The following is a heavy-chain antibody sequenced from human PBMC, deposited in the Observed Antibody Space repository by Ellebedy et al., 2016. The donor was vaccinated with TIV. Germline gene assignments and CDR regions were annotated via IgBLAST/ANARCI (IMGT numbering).Heavy chain of an antibody. V-gene: IGHV3-11*01. CDR3: ARDARFIDQQHNWFDP. CDR1: GFTFSDYY. D-gene: IGHD2-2*01. CDR2: ISNSGSTI. Sequence: GGSLRLSCAASGFTFSDYYMIWIRQAPGKGLEWVAYISNSGSTIYYADSVKGRFTIARDNAKNSLSLLMNSLIAEDTAVDYCARDARFIDQQHNWFDPWGQGTLVTVSS. J-gene: IGHJ5*02.